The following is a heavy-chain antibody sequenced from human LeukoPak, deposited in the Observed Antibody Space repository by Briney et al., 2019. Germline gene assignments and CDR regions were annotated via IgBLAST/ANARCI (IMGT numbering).Heavy chain of an antibody. CDR2: VNKGGDIT. CDR3: AKVRGYCSSTSCYRVFDN. J-gene: IGHJ4*02. V-gene: IGHV3-23*01. Sequence: SGGSLRLSCAASGFTFSSYVMMGVRRPRGKGREWGSVVNKGGDITYYADSVKGRFTISRDNSKNSLFLQLNSLRDEDTAVYHCAKVRGYCSSTSCYRVFDNWGQGTLVTVSS. D-gene: IGHD2-2*01. CDR1: GFTFSSYV.